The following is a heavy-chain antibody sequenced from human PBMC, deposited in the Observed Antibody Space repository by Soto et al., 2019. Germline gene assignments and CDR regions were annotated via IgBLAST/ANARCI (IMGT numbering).Heavy chain of an antibody. V-gene: IGHV1-24*01. D-gene: IGHD6-13*01. CDR1: GYTLTELS. J-gene: IGHJ4*02. CDR2: FDPEDGET. CDR3: ATDGYSSSWHDY. Sequence: ASLKVSCKVSGYTLTELSMHWVRQAPGKGLEWMGGFDPEDGETIYAQKFQGRVTMTEDTSTDTAYMELSSLRSEDTAVYYCATDGYSSSWHDYWGQGTLVTVSS.